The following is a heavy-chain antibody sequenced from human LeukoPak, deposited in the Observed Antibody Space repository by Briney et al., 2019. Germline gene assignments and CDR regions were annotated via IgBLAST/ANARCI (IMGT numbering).Heavy chain of an antibody. J-gene: IGHJ4*02. Sequence: ASVKVSCKASGYTFTSYYMHWVRQAPGQGLEWMGIINPSGGSTSYAQKFQGRVTMTRDMSTSTVYMELSSLRSEDTAVYYCARAIQPCGDYVSYFDYWGQGTLVTVSS. CDR3: ARAIQPCGDYVSYFDY. V-gene: IGHV1-46*01. CDR2: INPSGGST. D-gene: IGHD4-17*01. CDR1: GYTFTSYY.